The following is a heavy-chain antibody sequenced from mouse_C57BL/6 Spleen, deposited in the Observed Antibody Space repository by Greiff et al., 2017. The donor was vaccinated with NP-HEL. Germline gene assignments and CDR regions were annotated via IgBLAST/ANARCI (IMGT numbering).Heavy chain of an antibody. Sequence: QVQLQQPGAELVKPGASVKLSCKASGYTFTSYWMQWVKQRPGQGLEWIGEIDPSDSYTNYNQKFKGKATLTVDTSSSTAYMQLSSLTSEDSAGYYCANYDRCFDYWGQGTTLTVSS. CDR3: ANYDRCFDY. D-gene: IGHD2-4*01. CDR1: GYTFTSYW. J-gene: IGHJ2*01. CDR2: IDPSDSYT. V-gene: IGHV1-50*01.